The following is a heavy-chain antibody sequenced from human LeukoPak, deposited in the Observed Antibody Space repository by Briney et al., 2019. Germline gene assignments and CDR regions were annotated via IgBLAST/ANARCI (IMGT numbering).Heavy chain of an antibody. Sequence: SETLSLTCAVYGGSFSGYYWSWIRQPPGKGLEWIGEINHSGSTNYNPSLKSRVTISVDTSKNQFSLKLSSVTAADTAAYYCARVSFFRWAATRPSYYYYYMDVWDKGTTVTISS. CDR1: GGSFSGYY. J-gene: IGHJ6*03. CDR2: INHSGST. V-gene: IGHV4-34*01. D-gene: IGHD2-15*01. CDR3: ARVSFFRWAATRPSYYYYYMDV.